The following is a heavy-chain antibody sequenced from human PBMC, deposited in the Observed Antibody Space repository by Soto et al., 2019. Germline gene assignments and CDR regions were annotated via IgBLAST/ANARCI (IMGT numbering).Heavy chain of an antibody. J-gene: IGHJ6*02. V-gene: IGHV5-51*01. CDR3: ARHSYDFWSGYYPQYYYGMDV. CDR2: IYPGDSDT. Sequence: PGESLKISCKGSGYSFTSYWIGWVRQMPGKGLEWMGIIYPGDSDTRYSPSFQGQVTISADKSISTAYLQWSSLKASDTAMYYCARHSYDFWSGYYPQYYYGMDVWGQGTTVTVSS. CDR1: GYSFTSYW. D-gene: IGHD3-3*01.